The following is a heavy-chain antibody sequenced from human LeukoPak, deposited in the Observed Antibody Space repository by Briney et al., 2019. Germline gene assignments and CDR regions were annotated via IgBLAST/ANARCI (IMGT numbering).Heavy chain of an antibody. V-gene: IGHV1-8*03. J-gene: IGHJ6*03. Sequence: ASVKVSCKASGYTFTSYDINWVRQATGQGLEWMGWMNPNSGNTGYAQKFQGRVTITRNTSISTAYMELSSLRSEDTAVYYCARSHPLRFLEWLTDNYYYMDVWGKGTTVTVSS. CDR2: MNPNSGNT. CDR1: GYTFTSYD. D-gene: IGHD3-3*01. CDR3: ARSHPLRFLEWLTDNYYYMDV.